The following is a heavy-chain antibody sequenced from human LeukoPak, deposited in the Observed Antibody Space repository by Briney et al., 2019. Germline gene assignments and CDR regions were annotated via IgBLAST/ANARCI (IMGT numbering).Heavy chain of an antibody. D-gene: IGHD5-18*01. CDR3: AREDTVMAPGFDY. J-gene: IGHJ4*02. CDR1: GGSISSSSYY. Sequence: SETLSPTCTVSGGSISSSSYYWGWIRQPPGKGLEWIGSIYYSGITYHNPSLRSRVTISIETSKNQFSLKLSAVTAADTAVYHCAREDTVMAPGFDYWGQGTLVTVSS. CDR2: IYYSGIT. V-gene: IGHV4-39*07.